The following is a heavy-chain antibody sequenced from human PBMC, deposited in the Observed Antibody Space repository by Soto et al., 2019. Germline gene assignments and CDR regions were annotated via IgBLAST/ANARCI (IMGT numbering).Heavy chain of an antibody. V-gene: IGHV4-59*01. Sequence: SETLSLTCAVSSDSISSSYWTWVRQPPGKGLEWIGYIYYRGTTNYNPSLKSRVTISVDTSKNHFSLNLRSVTAADTAVYYCARALLSGSGNYPLDYWGQGTLVTVSS. D-gene: IGHD3-10*01. J-gene: IGHJ4*02. CDR3: ARALLSGSGNYPLDY. CDR2: IYYRGTT. CDR1: SDSISSSY.